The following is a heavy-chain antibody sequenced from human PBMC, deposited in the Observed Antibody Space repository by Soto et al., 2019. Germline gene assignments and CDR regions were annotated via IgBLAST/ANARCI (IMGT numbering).Heavy chain of an antibody. V-gene: IGHV4-39*01. J-gene: IGHJ6*03. CDR3: ARNEDYDYILDYYYMDV. Sequence: SETLYLTCTVSGGSISSSSYYWGWIRQPPGKGLERIGSIYYSGSTYYNPSLKSRVTISVDTSKNQFSLKLSSVTAADTAVYYCARNEDYDYILDYYYMDVWGKGTTVTVSS. CDR2: IYYSGST. CDR1: GGSISSSSYY. D-gene: IGHD3-16*01.